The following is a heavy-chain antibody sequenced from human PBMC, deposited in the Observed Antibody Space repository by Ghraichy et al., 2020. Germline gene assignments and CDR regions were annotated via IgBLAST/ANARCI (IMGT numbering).Heavy chain of an antibody. CDR1: GYTFTSYD. V-gene: IGHV1-8*01. CDR2: MNPNSGNT. J-gene: IGHJ6*02. CDR3: ARGGEDYDYIWGSYRYPYYYYGMDV. D-gene: IGHD3-16*02. Sequence: VKVSCKASGYTFTSYDINWVRQATGQGLEWMGWMNPNSGNTGYAQKFQGRVTMTRNTSISTAYMELSSLRSEDTAVYYCARGGEDYDYIWGSYRYPYYYYGMDVWGQGTTVTVSS.